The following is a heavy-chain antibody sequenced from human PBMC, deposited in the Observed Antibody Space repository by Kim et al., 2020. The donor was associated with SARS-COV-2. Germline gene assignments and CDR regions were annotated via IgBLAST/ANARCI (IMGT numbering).Heavy chain of an antibody. D-gene: IGHD3-9*01. V-gene: IGHV3-23*01. CDR2: ISGICGSP. CDR1: GFTFSSYA. J-gene: IGHJ4*02. CDR3: AKDGDFDWSPFDY. Sequence: GGSLRLSCAASGFTFSSYAMSWVRQAPGKGLEWVSAISGICGSPYYADSVKGRFTISRDNSKNTLYLQMNSLRAEDTAVYYCAKDGDFDWSPFDYWGQGTLVTVSS.